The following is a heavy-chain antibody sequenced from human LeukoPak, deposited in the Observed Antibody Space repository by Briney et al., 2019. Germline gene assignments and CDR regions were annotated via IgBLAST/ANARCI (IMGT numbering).Heavy chain of an antibody. J-gene: IGHJ6*02. D-gene: IGHD6-19*01. CDR3: ARAETVAAYYYGMDV. CDR2: IYSRGST. Sequence: PGGSLRLSCAASGFSVSSNYMSWVRQAPGKGLEWVSAIYSRGSTYYADSVKGRFTISRDNSKNTLYLQMNSLRAEDTAVYYCARAETVAAYYYGMDVWGQGTTVTVSS. CDR1: GFSVSSNY. V-gene: IGHV3-53*01.